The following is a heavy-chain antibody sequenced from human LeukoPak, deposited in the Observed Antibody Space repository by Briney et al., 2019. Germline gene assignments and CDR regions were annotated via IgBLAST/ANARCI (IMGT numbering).Heavy chain of an antibody. V-gene: IGHV3-23*01. J-gene: IGHJ4*02. Sequence: GGSLRLSCAASGITFSSYAMSWVRQAPGEGLEWVSGISGSGGITYYADSVKGRFTISRDNSKNTLSLQMNSLRAEDTAVYYCAKGGYNGYDDYWGQGTLVTVSS. CDR1: GITFSSYA. CDR2: ISGSGGIT. D-gene: IGHD5-12*01. CDR3: AKGGYNGYDDY.